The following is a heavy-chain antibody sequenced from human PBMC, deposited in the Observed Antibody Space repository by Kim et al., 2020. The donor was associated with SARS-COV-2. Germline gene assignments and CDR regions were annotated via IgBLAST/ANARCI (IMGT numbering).Heavy chain of an antibody. CDR1: GFTFSDYY. Sequence: GGSLRHSCAASGFTFSDYYMSWIRQAPGKGLEWVSYISSSGSTIYYADSVKGRFTISRDNAKNSLYLQMNSLRAEDTAVYYCARDGEYSSSSRGNYYYYYGMDVWGQGTTVTVSS. CDR3: ARDGEYSSSSRGNYYYYYGMDV. J-gene: IGHJ6*02. D-gene: IGHD6-6*01. CDR2: ISSSGSTI. V-gene: IGHV3-11*01.